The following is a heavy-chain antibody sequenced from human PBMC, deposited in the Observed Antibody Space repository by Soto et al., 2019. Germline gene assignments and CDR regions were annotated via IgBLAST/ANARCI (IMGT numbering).Heavy chain of an antibody. V-gene: IGHV3-7*01. D-gene: IGHD2-8*01. CDR2: IKQDGSEK. CDR1: GFTFSSYW. CDR3: ARDAYGTQYYYYYYMDV. J-gene: IGHJ6*03. Sequence: GGSPRLSCAASGFTFSSYWMSWVRQAPGKGLEWVANIKQDGSEKYYVDSVKGRFTISRDNAKNSLYLQMNSLRAEDTAVYYCARDAYGTQYYYYYYMDVWGKGTTVTVSS.